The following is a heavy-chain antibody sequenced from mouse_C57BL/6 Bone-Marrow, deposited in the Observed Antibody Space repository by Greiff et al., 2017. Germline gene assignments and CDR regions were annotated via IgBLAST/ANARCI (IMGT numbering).Heavy chain of an antibody. V-gene: IGHV5-2*01. J-gene: IGHJ2*01. CDR2: INSDGGST. CDR1: EYEFPSHD. Sequence: EVNVVESGGGLVQPGESLKLSCESNEYEFPSHDMSWVRKTPEKRLELVAAINSDGGSTYYPDTMERRFIISRDNTKKTLYLQMSSLRSEDTALYYCARPYYGSSFYYFDYWGQGTTLTVSS. D-gene: IGHD1-1*01. CDR3: ARPYYGSSFYYFDY.